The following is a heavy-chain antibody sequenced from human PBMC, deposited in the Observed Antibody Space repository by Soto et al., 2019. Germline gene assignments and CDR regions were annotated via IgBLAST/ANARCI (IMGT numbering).Heavy chain of an antibody. CDR1: GYSLSRFG. V-gene: IGHV1-18*01. J-gene: IGHJ6*02. CDR2: INASNGNT. D-gene: IGHD2-21*01. CDR3: TSVEGAVIPGAAVPMDV. Sequence: QVQLVQSGAEVKKPGASVKVSCKASGYSLSRFGISWVRQAPGQGRGWMGWINASNGNTNYAQHCQGRVAMTADTSTRTEFMEQRGPRSDDTAVYYCTSVEGAVIPGAAVPMDVWGQGTAVTVSS.